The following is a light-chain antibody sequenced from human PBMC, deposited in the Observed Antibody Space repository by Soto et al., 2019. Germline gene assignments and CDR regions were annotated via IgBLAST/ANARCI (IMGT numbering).Light chain of an antibody. CDR2: GAS. CDR3: QQYDNWPWT. Sequence: EIVMTQSPASLSVSPGERATLSCRASQGVRSNLAWYQQEPGQAPRLVIYGASTRATGIPARFSGSGSGTEFTLTISSLQSEDCAVYYCQQYDNWPWTFGQGTNVEIK. V-gene: IGKV3-15*01. CDR1: QGVRSN. J-gene: IGKJ1*01.